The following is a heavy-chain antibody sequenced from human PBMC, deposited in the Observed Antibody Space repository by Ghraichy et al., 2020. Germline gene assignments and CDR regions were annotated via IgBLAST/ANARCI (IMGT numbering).Heavy chain of an antibody. CDR3: ARVDWNYVRDY. D-gene: IGHD1-7*01. CDR1: GYTFTNYY. V-gene: IGHV1-46*01. Sequence: ASVKVSCMASGYTFTNYYMHWGRQAPGQGLEWMGIINPSGGSTSYAQQFQGRVTMTRDTSTSTVYMELSSLRSEDTAVYYCARVDWNYVRDYWGQGTLVTVSS. J-gene: IGHJ4*02. CDR2: INPSGGST.